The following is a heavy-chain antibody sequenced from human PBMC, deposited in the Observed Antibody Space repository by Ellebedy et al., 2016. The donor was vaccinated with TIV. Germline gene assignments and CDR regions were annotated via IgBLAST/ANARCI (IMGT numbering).Heavy chain of an antibody. CDR1: GFTFSDYY. D-gene: IGHD6-13*01. CDR2: ISSSSSYT. CDR3: ARNPVPSTWYDPWFDH. J-gene: IGHJ5*02. Sequence: GESLKISCAASGFTFSDYYMSWIRQAPGKGLEWISYISSSSSYTNYADSVKGRFTISRDNAKNSLYLQMNSLRAEDTAVYYCARNPVPSTWYDPWFDHWGQGVLVSVSS. V-gene: IGHV3-11*06.